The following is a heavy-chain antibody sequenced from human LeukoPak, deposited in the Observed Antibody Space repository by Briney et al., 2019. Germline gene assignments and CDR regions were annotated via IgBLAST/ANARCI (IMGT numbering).Heavy chain of an antibody. CDR2: ISSSSSTV. Sequence: GGSLRLSCVASVFTFSSYIMNSVRQAPGKGVDLVSYISSSSSTVSYADSVRGRFTISRDKANNSLYLRMNSLRAEDTAMYYCAREGSAFDPWGQGTLVTVSS. V-gene: IGHV3-48*01. CDR1: VFTFSSYI. J-gene: IGHJ5*02. CDR3: AREGSAFDP. D-gene: IGHD1-26*01.